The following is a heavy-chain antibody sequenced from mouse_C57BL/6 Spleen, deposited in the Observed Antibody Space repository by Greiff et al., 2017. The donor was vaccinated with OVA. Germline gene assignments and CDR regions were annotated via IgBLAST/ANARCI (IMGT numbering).Heavy chain of an antibody. CDR1: GFTFSDAW. CDR3: TRIYYGYDGFAY. V-gene: IGHV6-6*01. CDR2: IRNKANNHAS. J-gene: IGHJ3*01. Sequence: EVKLVESGGGLVQPGGSMKLSCAASGFTFSDAWMDWVRQSPEQGLEWVAEIRNKANNHASYSAVSVKGRFTISRDDSQSSVYQQINSLRTEDTGIYDCTRIYYGYDGFAYWGQGTLVTVSA. D-gene: IGHD2-2*01.